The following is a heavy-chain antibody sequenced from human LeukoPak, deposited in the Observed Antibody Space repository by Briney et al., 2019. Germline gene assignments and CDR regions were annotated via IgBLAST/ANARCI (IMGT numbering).Heavy chain of an antibody. CDR1: GFPFSNYN. J-gene: IGHJ3*01. CDR3: AKEVSAVRPDTTVTTSD. CDR2: ISSSSTTV. V-gene: IGHV3-48*01. D-gene: IGHD4-17*01. Sequence: GGSLRLSCAASGFPFSNYNMNWVRQAPGKGLEWVSFISSSSTTVFYADSVMGRFTISRDNSKNTLYLQMNSLRAEDTAVYYCAKEVSAVRPDTTVTTSDWGQGTMVTVSS.